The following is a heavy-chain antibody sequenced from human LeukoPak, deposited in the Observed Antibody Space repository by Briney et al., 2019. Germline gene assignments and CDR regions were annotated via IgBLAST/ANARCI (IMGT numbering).Heavy chain of an antibody. J-gene: IGHJ4*02. Sequence: GGSLRLSCAASGFTFSSYSMNWVRQAPGKGLEWVSPISSSSYIYYADSVKGRFTISRDNAKNSLYLQMNSLRAEDTAVYYCARDDSGWYDYWGQGTLVTVSS. D-gene: IGHD6-19*01. CDR1: GFTFSSYS. V-gene: IGHV3-21*01. CDR2: ISSSSYI. CDR3: ARDDSGWYDY.